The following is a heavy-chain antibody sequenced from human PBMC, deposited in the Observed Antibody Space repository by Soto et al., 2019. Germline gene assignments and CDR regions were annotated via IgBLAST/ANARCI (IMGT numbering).Heavy chain of an antibody. CDR2: INPNSGGT. Sequence: ASVKVSCKASGYTFTGYYMHWVRQAPGQGLEWMGWINPNSGGTNYAQKFQGWVTMTRDASISTAYMEPSRLRSDDTAVYYCAGGTYGSGSYYNPYYYYGMDVWGQGTTVTVSS. CDR1: GYTFTGYY. CDR3: AGGTYGSGSYYNPYYYYGMDV. V-gene: IGHV1-2*04. D-gene: IGHD3-10*01. J-gene: IGHJ6*02.